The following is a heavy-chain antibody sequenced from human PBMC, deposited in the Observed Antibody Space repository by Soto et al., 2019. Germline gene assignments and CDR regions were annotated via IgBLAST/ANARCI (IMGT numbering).Heavy chain of an antibody. CDR2: IFSDNER. CDR1: GFSLTTGKMG. CDR3: ARMNVDSYQFYYAMDV. Sequence: ESGPTLVNPTETLTLTCTVSGFSLTTGKMGVSWIRQPPGKALEWLAHIFSDNERSYSTSLQGRLTISKDTSGSQVVLSMTNVDPVDTATYYXARMNVDSYQFYYAMDVWGQGTTVTVSS. D-gene: IGHD4-17*01. J-gene: IGHJ6*02. V-gene: IGHV2-26*01.